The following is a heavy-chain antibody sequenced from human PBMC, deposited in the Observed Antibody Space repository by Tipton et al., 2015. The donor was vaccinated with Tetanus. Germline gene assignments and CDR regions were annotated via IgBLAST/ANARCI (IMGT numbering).Heavy chain of an antibody. CDR1: SGSIDSYY. Sequence: TLSLTCTVSSGSIDSYYWSWIRQPPGKGLEWIGYISYSGSSEYNPSLKSRVTVSEDTSKSQFSLKLSSVTAADTAVYYCARGLNRLYCTSTTCHPNWCDPWGQGTLVAVSS. J-gene: IGHJ5*02. V-gene: IGHV4-59*01. CDR2: ISYSGSS. D-gene: IGHD2-2*01. CDR3: ARGLNRLYCTSTTCHPNWCDP.